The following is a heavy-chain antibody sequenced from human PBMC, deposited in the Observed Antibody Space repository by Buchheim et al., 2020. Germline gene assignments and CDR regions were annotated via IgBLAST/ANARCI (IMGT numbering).Heavy chain of an antibody. D-gene: IGHD1-26*01. CDR1: GYTFTSYA. CDR3: ARTPLPHDIVGATKSWYFDL. J-gene: IGHJ2*01. V-gene: IGHV7-4-1*02. Sequence: QVQLVQSGSELKKPGASVKVPCKASGYTFTSYAMNWVRQAPGQGLEWMGWINTNTGNPTYAQGFTGRFVFSLDTSVSPAYLQISSLKAEDTAVYYCARTPLPHDIVGATKSWYFDLWGRGTL. CDR2: INTNTGNP.